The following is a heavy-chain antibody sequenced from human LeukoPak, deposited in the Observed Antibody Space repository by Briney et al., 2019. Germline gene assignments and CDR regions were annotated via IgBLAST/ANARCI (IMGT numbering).Heavy chain of an antibody. V-gene: IGHV3-74*01. Sequence: GSLRLSCAASGFTFSSYWMHWVRQAPGKGLVWVSRINTDGSSTSYADSVKGRFTISRDNAKNTLYLQMNSLRAEDTAVYYCARTVPGYFFDYWGQGTLVTVSS. CDR2: INTDGSST. CDR3: ARTVPGYFFDY. CDR1: GFTFSSYW. J-gene: IGHJ4*02. D-gene: IGHD3-10*01.